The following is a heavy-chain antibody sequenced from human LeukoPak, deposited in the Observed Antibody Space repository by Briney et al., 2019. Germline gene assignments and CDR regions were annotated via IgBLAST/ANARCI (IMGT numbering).Heavy chain of an antibody. CDR3: AKGSGSLNY. D-gene: IGHD3-10*01. CDR2: TWYDGSNK. V-gene: IGHV3-33*06. CDR1: GFTFSSYG. J-gene: IGHJ4*02. Sequence: GGSLRLSCAASGFTFSSYGMHWVRQAPAKGLEWVAVTWYDGSNKYYADSVKGRFIISRDNSKDTLYLQMNSLRAEDTAVYYCAKGSGSLNYRGQGTLVTVSS.